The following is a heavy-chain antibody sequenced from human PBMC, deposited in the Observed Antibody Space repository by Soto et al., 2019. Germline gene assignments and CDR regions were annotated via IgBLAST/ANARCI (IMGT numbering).Heavy chain of an antibody. Sequence: PSETLSLTCAVYGGSFSGHSWTWIRQSPGKGLEWIGDINHSGRVNYSPSLKSRVTISLDTSKNQFSLTLSSVTAADTAVYYCASQQQPRRGGYYYYGMDVWGQGTTVTVS. V-gene: IGHV4-34*01. D-gene: IGHD6-13*01. CDR1: GGSFSGHS. J-gene: IGHJ6*02. CDR2: INHSGRV. CDR3: ASQQQPRRGGYYYYGMDV.